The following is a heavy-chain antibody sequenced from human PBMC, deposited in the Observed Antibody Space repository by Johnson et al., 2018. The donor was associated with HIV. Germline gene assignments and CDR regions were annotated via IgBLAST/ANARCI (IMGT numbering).Heavy chain of an antibody. CDR2: ISYDGTNK. D-gene: IGHD3-16*01. V-gene: IGHV3-30-3*01. CDR1: GFTFSSYA. CDR3: ARGGSDVFDI. Sequence: QVQLVESGGGLVQPGGSLRLSCAASGFTFSSYAMHWVRQAPGKGLEWVALISYDGTNKYYADSVKGRFTISRDNAKNSLYLQMNSLRADDTAVYYCARGGSDVFDIWGRGTMVTVSS. J-gene: IGHJ3*02.